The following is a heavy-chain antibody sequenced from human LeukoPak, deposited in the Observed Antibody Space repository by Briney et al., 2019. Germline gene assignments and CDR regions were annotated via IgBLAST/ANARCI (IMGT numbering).Heavy chain of an antibody. J-gene: IGHJ4*02. D-gene: IGHD6-19*01. V-gene: IGHV4-59*01. CDR1: GGSISSYY. CDR2: IYYSGST. Sequence: PSETLSLTCSVSGGSISSYYWSWVRQPPGKGLEWIGYIYYSGSTNYNPSLKSRVTISLDTSKNQFSLKLSSVTAADTAVYYCARGSGSSGKIDYWGQGTLVTVSS. CDR3: ARGSGSSGKIDY.